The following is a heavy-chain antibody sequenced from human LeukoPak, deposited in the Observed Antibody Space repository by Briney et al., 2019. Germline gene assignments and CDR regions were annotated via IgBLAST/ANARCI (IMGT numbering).Heavy chain of an antibody. V-gene: IGHV4-4*07. Sequence: SETLSLTCTVSGGSIGNYYWSWIRQPAGKGLEWIGRIYTGGNTNYNPSLKSRVTMSVVTSKNYFSLNLTSVTAADTAVYYCARDELDTYDDAVFDPWGQGTLVTVSS. J-gene: IGHJ5*02. CDR3: ARDELDTYDDAVFDP. CDR1: GGSIGNYY. D-gene: IGHD5-12*01. CDR2: IYTGGNT.